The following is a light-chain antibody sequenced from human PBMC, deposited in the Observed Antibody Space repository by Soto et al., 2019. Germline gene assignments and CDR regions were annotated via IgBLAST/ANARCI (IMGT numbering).Light chain of an antibody. CDR1: SSNIGGNY. Sequence: QSALTQPPSVSAALGQRVTISCSGISSNIGGNYVSWFQQLPGTAPKLLIYENNKRPSGIPDRFSGSKSGTSGTLAITGLQTGDEAEYYCGTWDSSLRLGVFGGGTKVTVL. CDR3: GTWDSSLRLGV. J-gene: IGLJ3*02. CDR2: ENN. V-gene: IGLV1-51*01.